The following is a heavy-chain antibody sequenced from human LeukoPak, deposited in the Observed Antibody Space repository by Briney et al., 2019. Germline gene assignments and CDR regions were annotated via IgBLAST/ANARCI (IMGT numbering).Heavy chain of an antibody. V-gene: IGHV4-31*03. CDR3: ARDPPITMVRGVIMAYYFDY. J-gene: IGHJ4*02. Sequence: PSETLSLTCTVSGGSISSGAYYWSWVRQLPEKGLDWIGYIGYAGDTYYNPSLRSRATISKDTSKTQFSLRLNSLTAADTAVYYCARDPPITMVRGVIMAYYFDYWGQGTLVTVSS. CDR1: GGSISSGAYY. D-gene: IGHD3-10*01. CDR2: IGYAGDT.